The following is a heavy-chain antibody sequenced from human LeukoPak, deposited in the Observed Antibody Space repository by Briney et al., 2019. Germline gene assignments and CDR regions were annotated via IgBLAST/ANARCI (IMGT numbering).Heavy chain of an antibody. CDR3: ARDRSRAGTGVDFDY. D-gene: IGHD6-19*01. Sequence: PGGSLRLSCAASGFTFSSYSMNWVRQAPGKGLEWVSSISSSSSYIYYADSVKGRFTISRENAKNSLYLQMNSLRAEDTAVYYCARDRSRAGTGVDFDYWGQGTLVTVSS. V-gene: IGHV3-21*01. CDR2: ISSSSSYI. CDR1: GFTFSSYS. J-gene: IGHJ4*02.